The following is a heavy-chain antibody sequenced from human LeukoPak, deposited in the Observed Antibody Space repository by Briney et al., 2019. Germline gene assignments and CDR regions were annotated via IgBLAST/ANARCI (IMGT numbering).Heavy chain of an antibody. Sequence: ASVKVSCKASGYTFTSYGISWVRQAPGQGLEWMGWISAYNGNTNYAQKLQGRVTMTTDTSTSTAYMELRSLRSADTAVYNCARENSEDFWSGYATQHNNWFDPWGQGTLVTVSS. CDR3: ARENSEDFWSGYATQHNNWFDP. D-gene: IGHD3-3*01. J-gene: IGHJ5*02. CDR1: GYTFTSYG. V-gene: IGHV1-18*01. CDR2: ISAYNGNT.